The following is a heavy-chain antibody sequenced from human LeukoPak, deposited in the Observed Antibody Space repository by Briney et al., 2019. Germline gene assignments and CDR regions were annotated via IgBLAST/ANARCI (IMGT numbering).Heavy chain of an antibody. V-gene: IGHV3-33*01. CDR1: GFTFSSYG. Sequence: GGSLRLSCAASGFTFSSYGMHGVRQAPGKGLEWVAVIWYDGSNKYYADSVKGRFTISRDNSKNTLYLQMNSLRAEDTAVYYCARDWDAFDIWGQGTMVTVSS. CDR3: ARDWDAFDI. J-gene: IGHJ3*02. CDR2: IWYDGSNK.